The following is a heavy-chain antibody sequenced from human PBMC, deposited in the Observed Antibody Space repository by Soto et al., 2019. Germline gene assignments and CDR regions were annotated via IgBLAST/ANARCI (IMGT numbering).Heavy chain of an antibody. CDR3: AKARRYDILTGVKWASGIDV. D-gene: IGHD3-9*01. CDR1: GVTFSSYG. Sequence: GGSLRLSCAASGVTFSSYGMHWVRQAPGKRLKWVAVIAYDGSNKYYADSVKGRFTISRDKSKNTLYLQMNSLRTYDTAVYYCAKARRYDILTGVKWASGIDVWGQGSTVTVS. V-gene: IGHV3-30*18. J-gene: IGHJ6*02. CDR2: IAYDGSNK.